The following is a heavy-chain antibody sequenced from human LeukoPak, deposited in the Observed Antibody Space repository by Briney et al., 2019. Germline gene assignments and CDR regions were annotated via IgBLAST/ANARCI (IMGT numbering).Heavy chain of an antibody. CDR2: IGGSGTRT. V-gene: IGHV3-23*01. CDR1: GFTFTTYG. Sequence: GTLRLSCSASGFTFTTYGMNWVRQAPGKGLEWVSGIGGSGTRTYYADSVKGRFTISGDNSRNTLFLQMNSLRAEDTAVYYCAHGAMYQLDYWGQGTLVTVSS. J-gene: IGHJ4*02. D-gene: IGHD2-2*01. CDR3: AHGAMYQLDY.